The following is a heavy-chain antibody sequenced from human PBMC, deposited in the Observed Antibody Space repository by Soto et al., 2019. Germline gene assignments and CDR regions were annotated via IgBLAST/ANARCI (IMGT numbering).Heavy chain of an antibody. Sequence: QVQLQESGPGLVKTSGTLSLTCAVSGGSISSSNWWSWVRQPPGKGLDWIGEIYHSGRTNYNPSLKSRVTISVDKSKNQFYLKLSSVNAADTAVYYCARGPPGVKTYYYYYGMDVWGQGTTVTVSS. V-gene: IGHV4-4*02. CDR2: IYHSGRT. CDR3: ARGPPGVKTYYYYYGMDV. J-gene: IGHJ6*02. CDR1: GGSISSSNW.